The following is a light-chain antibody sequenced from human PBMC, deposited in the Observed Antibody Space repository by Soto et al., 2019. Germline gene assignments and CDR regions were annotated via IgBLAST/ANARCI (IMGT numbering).Light chain of an antibody. Sequence: QSVLTQPASVSGSPGQSITISCTGTSSDVGGYNYVSWYQQHPGKAPKLLISDVSNRPSGVSFRFSGSKSGNTASLTISGLQAEDEADYYCKSYSGDPTLYLFGTGTKVTVL. V-gene: IGLV2-14*01. CDR2: DVS. CDR1: SSDVGGYNY. CDR3: KSYSGDPTLYL. J-gene: IGLJ1*01.